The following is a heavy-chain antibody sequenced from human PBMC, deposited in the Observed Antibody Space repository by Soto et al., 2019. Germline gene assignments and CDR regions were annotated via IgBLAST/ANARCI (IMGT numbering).Heavy chain of an antibody. D-gene: IGHD2-2*01. Sequence: GESLKISCKGSGYSFTSYWIGWVRQMPGKGLEWMGIIYPGDSDTRYSPSFQGQVTISADKSISTAYLQWSSLKASDTAMYYCARRDSTAMPAPLDALDIWGQGTMVTVS. CDR1: GYSFTSYW. CDR2: IYPGDSDT. CDR3: ARRDSTAMPAPLDALDI. V-gene: IGHV5-51*01. J-gene: IGHJ3*02.